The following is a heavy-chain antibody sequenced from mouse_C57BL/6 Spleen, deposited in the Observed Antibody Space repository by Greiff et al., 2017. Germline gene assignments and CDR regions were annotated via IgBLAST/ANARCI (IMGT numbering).Heavy chain of an antibody. Sequence: QVQLKESGPELVKPGASVKISCKASGYAFSSSWMNWVKQRPGKGLEWIGRIYPGDGDTNYNGKFKGKATLTADKSSSTAYMQLSSLTSEDSAVYFCARSKTTGDYWGQGTSVTVSS. D-gene: IGHD1-1*01. J-gene: IGHJ4*01. CDR3: ARSKTTGDY. V-gene: IGHV1-82*01. CDR2: IYPGDGDT. CDR1: GYAFSSSW.